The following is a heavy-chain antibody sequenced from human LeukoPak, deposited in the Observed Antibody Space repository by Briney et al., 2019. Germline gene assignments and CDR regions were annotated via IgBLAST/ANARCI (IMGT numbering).Heavy chain of an antibody. J-gene: IGHJ1*01. D-gene: IGHD6-19*01. CDR1: GFTFSSYA. Sequence: GGSLRLSCAASGFTFSSYAMSWVRQAPGKGLEWVSEISGSGGTTHYADSVKGRFTISRDNSKNTLYLQMNSLRAEDTAVYYCAKVQAAVPGLPQHWGQGTLVTVSS. CDR3: AKVQAAVPGLPQH. CDR2: ISGSGGTT. V-gene: IGHV3-23*01.